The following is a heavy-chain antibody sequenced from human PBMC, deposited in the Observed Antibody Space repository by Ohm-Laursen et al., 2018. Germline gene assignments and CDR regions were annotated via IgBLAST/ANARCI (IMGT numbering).Heavy chain of an antibody. J-gene: IGHJ4*02. Sequence: GSLRLSCSAPAFTFNDYAMIWVRQAPGKGLEWVASISSTSNHIHYVDSVWGRFTISRDNAENSLYLEMNSLRVEDTAVYYCAKDDYDRVSSGYYFDYWGQGTLVSVSS. CDR1: AFTFNDYA. V-gene: IGHV3-21*01. D-gene: IGHD3-10*02. CDR3: AKDDYDRVSSGYYFDY. CDR2: ISSTSNHI.